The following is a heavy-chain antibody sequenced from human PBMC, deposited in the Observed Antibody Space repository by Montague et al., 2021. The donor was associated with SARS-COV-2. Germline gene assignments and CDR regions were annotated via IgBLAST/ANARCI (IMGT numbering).Heavy chain of an antibody. Sequence: SETLSLTCTVSGGSISSSSYYWGWIRQPPGKGLEWIGEINHSGSTNYNPSLKSRVTMSVDTSRNQFSLKLGSVTAADTAVYYCARGARQGYGFRLGSFDSWGQGTLVTVSS. J-gene: IGHJ4*02. CDR2: INHSGST. CDR3: ARGARQGYGFRLGSFDS. CDR1: GGSISSSSYY. V-gene: IGHV4-39*07. D-gene: IGHD3-10*01.